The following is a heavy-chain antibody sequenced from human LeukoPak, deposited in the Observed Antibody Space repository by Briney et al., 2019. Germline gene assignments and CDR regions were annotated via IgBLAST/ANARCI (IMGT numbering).Heavy chain of an antibody. D-gene: IGHD4-17*01. J-gene: IGHJ6*02. CDR2: IYYSGST. Sequence: SETLSLTCTVSGGSISSYCWSWIRQPPGKGLEWIGYIYYSGSTNYNPSLKSRVTISVDTSKNQFSLKLSSVVAADTAVYYCARTSQDTVFTYGMDVWGQGTTVTVSS. CDR1: GGSISSYC. CDR3: ARTSQDTVFTYGMDV. V-gene: IGHV4-59*08.